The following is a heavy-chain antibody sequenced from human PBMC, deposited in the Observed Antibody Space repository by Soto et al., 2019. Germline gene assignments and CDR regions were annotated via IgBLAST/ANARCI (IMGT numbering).Heavy chain of an antibody. D-gene: IGHD2-15*01. J-gene: IGHJ4*02. CDR2: INPSGGST. CDR3: ARDLGGWPDY. V-gene: IGHV1-46*01. CDR1: GYTLTSYY. Sequence: ASVKVSCKASGYTLTSYYMHWVRQAPGQGPEWMGIINPSGGSTSYAQKFQGRVTITRDTSASTAYMELSSLRSEDTAVYYCARDLGGWPDYWGQGTLVTVSS.